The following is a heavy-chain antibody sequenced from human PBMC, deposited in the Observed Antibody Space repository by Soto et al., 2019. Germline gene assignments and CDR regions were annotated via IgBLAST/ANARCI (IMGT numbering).Heavy chain of an antibody. D-gene: IGHD1-26*01. CDR2: ISAYNGNT. V-gene: IGHV1-18*04. CDR1: GYTFTSYG. CDR3: ARDGSLAVAPDPGYYYYGMDV. Sequence: ASVKVSCKASGYTFTSYGISWVRQAPGQGLEWMGWISAYNGNTNYAQKLQGRVTMTTDTSTSTAYMELRSLRSDDTAVYYCARDGSLAVAPDPGYYYYGMDVWGQGTTVTVSS. J-gene: IGHJ6*02.